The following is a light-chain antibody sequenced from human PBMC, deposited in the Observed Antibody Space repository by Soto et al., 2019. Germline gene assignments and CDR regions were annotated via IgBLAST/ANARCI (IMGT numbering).Light chain of an antibody. CDR3: QHYNDWPPSWT. Sequence: EIVMTQSPATLSVSPGERATLSCRASQSVSSKLAWYQQKPGQAPRVLIYGASTRATGIPARFSGSGSGTEFTLTISRLQSEDFAVYFCQHYNDWPPSWTFGQGTRVEIK. CDR1: QSVSSK. V-gene: IGKV3-15*01. J-gene: IGKJ1*01. CDR2: GAS.